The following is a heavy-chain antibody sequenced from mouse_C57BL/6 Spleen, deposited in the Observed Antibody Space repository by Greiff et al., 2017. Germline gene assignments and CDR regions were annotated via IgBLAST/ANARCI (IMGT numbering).Heavy chain of an antibody. D-gene: IGHD1-1*01. CDR1: GYAFSSSW. Sequence: VQLQQSGPELVKPGASVKISCKASGYAFSSSWMNWVKQRPGKGLEWIGRIYPGDGDTNYNGKFKGKATLTADKSSSTAYMQLSSLTSEASAVYFCARSGITTVVARGYFDVWGTGNTGTVSS. CDR3: ARSGITTVVARGYFDV. V-gene: IGHV1-82*01. J-gene: IGHJ1*03. CDR2: IYPGDGDT.